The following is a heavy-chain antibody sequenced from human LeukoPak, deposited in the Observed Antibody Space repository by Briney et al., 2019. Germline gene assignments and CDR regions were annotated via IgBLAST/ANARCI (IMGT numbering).Heavy chain of an antibody. CDR2: IHYSGTT. D-gene: IGHD5-12*01. Sequence: TSETLSLTCSVSGASISSKYWGWIRQPPGKGLEWIGYIHYSGTTTYNPSLKSRVTISADTSKNQFSVKLNSVTAADTAVYYCARGIRQGNIVTTIWKGRELYSDLWGRGTLVTVSS. CDR1: GASISSKY. J-gene: IGHJ2*01. V-gene: IGHV4-59*01. CDR3: ARGIRQGNIVTTIWKGRELYSDL.